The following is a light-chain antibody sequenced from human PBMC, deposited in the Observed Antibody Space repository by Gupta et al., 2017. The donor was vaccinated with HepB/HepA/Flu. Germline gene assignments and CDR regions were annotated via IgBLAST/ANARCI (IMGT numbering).Light chain of an antibody. CDR2: KAS. CDR1: QSISSW. Sequence: DIQMTQSPSTLSASGGDRVTITCRASQSISSWLAWYQQKPGKAPNLLIYKASSLESGVPSRFSGSGSGTEFTLTISSLQPDDFATYYCQHYNSYPFTFGPGTKVDIK. J-gene: IGKJ3*01. CDR3: QHYNSYPFT. V-gene: IGKV1-5*03.